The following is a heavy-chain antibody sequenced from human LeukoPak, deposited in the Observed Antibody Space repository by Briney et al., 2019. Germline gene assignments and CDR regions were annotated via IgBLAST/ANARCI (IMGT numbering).Heavy chain of an antibody. CDR2: IYDSGST. CDR3: ARLESGVLGDPYYYDSTGYYYRGYFDS. V-gene: IGHV4-59*08. CDR1: GGSISSYY. D-gene: IGHD3-22*01. Sequence: SETLSLTCTVSGGSISSYYWSWIRQSLGKGLEWIGYIYDSGSTKYNPSLKSRVTMSPDMSKNQFSLKLSSVTAADTAVYYCARLESGVLGDPYYYDSTGYYYRGYFDSWGQGTLVTVSS. J-gene: IGHJ4*02.